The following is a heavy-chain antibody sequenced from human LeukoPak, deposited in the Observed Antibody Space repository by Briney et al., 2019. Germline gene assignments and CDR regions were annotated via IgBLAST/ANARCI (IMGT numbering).Heavy chain of an antibody. V-gene: IGHV5-51*01. CDR3: GRLATVASPFDP. J-gene: IGHJ5*02. Sequence: GESLKTSCKGSGYRLNDYWIGWVRPLPGKGLEWMWIIYPGDSNTRYSPSFQGQVTISANKSISTAYLQWSSLKASDTAMYYCGRLATVASPFDPWGQGTLVTVS. CDR1: GYRLNDYW. D-gene: IGHD4-23*01. CDR2: IYPGDSNT.